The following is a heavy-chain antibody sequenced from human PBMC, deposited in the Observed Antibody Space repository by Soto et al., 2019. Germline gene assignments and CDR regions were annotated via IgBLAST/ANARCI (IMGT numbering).Heavy chain of an antibody. D-gene: IGHD6-13*01. CDR1: GFTFSSYW. CDR2: IKQDGSEK. V-gene: IGHV3-7*04. J-gene: IGHJ5*02. CDR3: ARVPEDSSWYNWFDP. Sequence: EVQLVESGGGLVQPGGSLRLSCAASGFTFSSYWMSWVRQAPGKGLEWVANIKQDGSEKYYVDSVKGRFTISRDNAKNSLYLQMNSLRAEDTAVYYCARVPEDSSWYNWFDPWGQGTLVTVSS.